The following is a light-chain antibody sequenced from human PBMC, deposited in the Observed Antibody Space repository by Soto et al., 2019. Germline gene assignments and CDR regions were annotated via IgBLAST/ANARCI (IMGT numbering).Light chain of an antibody. CDR3: KQYGNSPWT. J-gene: IGKJ1*01. Sequence: EIVLTQSPGTLSLSPGERATLSCRASQSVSSSYLAWYQQKPGQAPRLLIYGAYSRATGIQDRFSGSGSGTDFTLTIRRLEPEDFAVYHCKQYGNSPWTFGQGTKVDIK. CDR2: GAY. CDR1: QSVSSSY. V-gene: IGKV3-20*01.